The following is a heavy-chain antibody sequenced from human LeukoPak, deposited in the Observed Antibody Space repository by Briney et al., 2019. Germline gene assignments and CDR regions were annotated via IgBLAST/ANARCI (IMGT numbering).Heavy chain of an antibody. CDR2: INPSGGST. CDR1: GYTSTSYY. J-gene: IGHJ4*02. Sequence: ASVKVSCKASGYTSTSYYMHWVRQAPGQGLEWMGIINPSGGSTSYAQKFQGRVTMTRDMSTSTVYMELSSLRSEDTAVYYCARDLGSSSWIPGYFDYWGQGTLVTVSS. V-gene: IGHV1-46*01. CDR3: ARDLGSSSWIPGYFDY. D-gene: IGHD6-13*01.